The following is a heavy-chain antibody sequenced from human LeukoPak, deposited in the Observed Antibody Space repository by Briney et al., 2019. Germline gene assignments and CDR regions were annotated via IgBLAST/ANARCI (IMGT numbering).Heavy chain of an antibody. D-gene: IGHD3-10*01. Sequence: GRSLRLSCAASGFTFSSYGMQWVRQAPGRGLEWVAVIWYDGSNKYYADSVKGRFTISRDNSKNTLYLQMNSLRAEDTAEYYCARGGAHMVRGVTLDYWGQGTLVTVSS. J-gene: IGHJ4*02. V-gene: IGHV3-33*01. CDR1: GFTFSSYG. CDR2: IWYDGSNK. CDR3: ARGGAHMVRGVTLDY.